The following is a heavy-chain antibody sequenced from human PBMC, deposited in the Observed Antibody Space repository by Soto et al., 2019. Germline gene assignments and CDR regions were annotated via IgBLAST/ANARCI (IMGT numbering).Heavy chain of an antibody. CDR3: ARVRLQEWFDP. CDR2: SYHSGST. V-gene: IGHV4-4*02. D-gene: IGHD6-25*01. J-gene: IGHJ5*02. Sequence: QVQLQESGPGLVKPSGTLSLTCAVSGGSISSSNWWSWVRQPPGKGLEWIGESYHSGSTNYNPYRRRRVTISVDKSKNQFSLKLISVTAADTAVYYCARVRLQEWFDPWGQGTLVTVSS. CDR1: GGSISSSNW.